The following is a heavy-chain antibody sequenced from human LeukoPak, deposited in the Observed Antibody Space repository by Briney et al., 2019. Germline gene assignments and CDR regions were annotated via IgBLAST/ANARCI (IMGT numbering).Heavy chain of an antibody. CDR1: GLTFSNYA. CDR2: IDGPTFRT. V-gene: IGHV3-23*01. J-gene: IGHJ4*02. D-gene: IGHD1-26*01. CDR3: TTCVGAHFDF. Sequence: GGSLRLSCAASGLTFSNYAMHWVRQAPGKWLEWVSTIDGPTFRTHYADSVPGQFTISNDNSKNTLYLQINSLRAEDTAVYFCTTCVGAHFDFWGQGTLVTVSS.